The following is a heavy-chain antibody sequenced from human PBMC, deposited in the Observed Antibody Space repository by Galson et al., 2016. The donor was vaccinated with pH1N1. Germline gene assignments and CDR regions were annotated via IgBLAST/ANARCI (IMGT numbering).Heavy chain of an antibody. CDR2: INPNSDVI. Sequence: VSCKASGYTFTDYYIRWVRQAPGKGLEWMGWINPNSDVIKYAQKFQDRVTMTRDTSINTAYMELSGLTSDDTAVYYCARDSKGGIPFHYWGQGTLVTLSS. D-gene: IGHD1-26*01. CDR3: ARDSKGGIPFHY. J-gene: IGHJ4*02. V-gene: IGHV1-2*02. CDR1: GYTFTDYY.